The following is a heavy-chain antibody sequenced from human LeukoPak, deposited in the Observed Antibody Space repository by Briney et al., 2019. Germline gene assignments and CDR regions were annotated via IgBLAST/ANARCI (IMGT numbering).Heavy chain of an antibody. CDR1: GGSITSGSHF. CDR2: LYYTGSL. Sequence: PSETLSLTCTVSGGSITSGSHFWGWLRQPLGKGLEWIVTLYYTGSLYHNPSLKSRVTTSVDTSKNQFSLKLTSVTAADTAVYYCASLSSRSYEFDYWGQGTLVTVSS. D-gene: IGHD6-13*01. CDR3: ASLSSRSYEFDY. J-gene: IGHJ4*02. V-gene: IGHV4-39*01.